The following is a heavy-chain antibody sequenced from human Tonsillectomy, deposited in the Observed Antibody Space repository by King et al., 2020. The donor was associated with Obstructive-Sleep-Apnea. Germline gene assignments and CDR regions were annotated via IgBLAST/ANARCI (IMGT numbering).Heavy chain of an antibody. Sequence: QLVQSGAEVKKPGESLRISCKGSGYSFTSYWISWVRQMPGKGLEWKGRVDPSDSYTNYSPSFQGLVTISADKSISTAYLQWSSLKASDTAIYYCARPHITMLRGEPHYYGMDVWGQGTTVTVSS. CDR1: GYSFTSYW. CDR2: VDPSDSYT. V-gene: IGHV5-10-1*01. D-gene: IGHD3-10*01. J-gene: IGHJ6*02. CDR3: ARPHITMLRGEPHYYGMDV.